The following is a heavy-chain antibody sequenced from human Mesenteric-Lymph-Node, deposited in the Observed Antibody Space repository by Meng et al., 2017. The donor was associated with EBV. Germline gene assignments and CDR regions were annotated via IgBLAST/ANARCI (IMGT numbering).Heavy chain of an antibody. J-gene: IGHJ4*02. CDR1: GGPISSSNW. CDR2: IYHSGSN. Sequence: QVQRQGPGPGLVTPSGSLTLTGAVSGGPISSSNWWSWVRQAPGKGLKWIREIYHSGSNNYNPSLKSRVTISVDKSKNQFSLKLSSVTAADTALYYCARDLSGSRNRPFDYWGQGTLVTVSS. V-gene: IGHV4-4*02. CDR3: ARDLSGSRNRPFDY. D-gene: IGHD3-10*01.